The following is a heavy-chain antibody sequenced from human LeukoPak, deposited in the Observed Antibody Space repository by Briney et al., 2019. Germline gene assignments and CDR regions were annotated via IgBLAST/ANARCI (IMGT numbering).Heavy chain of an antibody. D-gene: IGHD2-21*02. CDR2: INPNSGGT. CDR1: GYTFTGYY. Sequence: GASVKVSCKASGYTFTGYYMHRVRQAPGQGLEWMGWINPNSGGTIYAQKFQGRVTMTRDTSISTAYMELSRLRSDDTAVYYCARDRKAIVVVTAIPRYNWFDPWGQGTLVTVSS. CDR3: ARDRKAIVVVTAIPRYNWFDP. V-gene: IGHV1-2*02. J-gene: IGHJ5*02.